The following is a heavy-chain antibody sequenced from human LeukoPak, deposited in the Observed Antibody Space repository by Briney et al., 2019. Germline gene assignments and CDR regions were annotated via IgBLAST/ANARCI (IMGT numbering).Heavy chain of an antibody. CDR1: GFIFSNAW. CDR3: TTVAAAGTNY. D-gene: IGHD6-13*01. CDR2: IRSKTDGGTT. V-gene: IGHV3-15*01. J-gene: IGHJ4*02. Sequence: GGSLRLSCAGSGFIFSNAWMSWVRQAPGKGLEWVGRIRSKTDGGTTDYVAPVRGRFTISRDDSKNTLYLQMNSLKTEDTAVYYCTTVAAAGTNYWGQGTLVTVSS.